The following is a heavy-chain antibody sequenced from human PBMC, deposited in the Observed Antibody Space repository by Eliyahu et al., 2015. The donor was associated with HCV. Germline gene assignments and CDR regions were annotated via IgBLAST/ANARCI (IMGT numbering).Heavy chain of an antibody. CDR2: IWXDGSNK. CDR3: ARDESGSYPYFDY. V-gene: IGHV3-33*01. CDR1: GFTFSSYG. Sequence: QVQLVESGGGVVQPGXSLXLSXSASGFTFSSYGXXWVRPALGKGGEWVAVIWXDGSNKYYADSVKGRFTISRDNSKNTLYLQMNSLRAEDTAVYYCARDESGSYPYFDYWGQGTLVTVSS. D-gene: IGHD1-26*01. J-gene: IGHJ4*02.